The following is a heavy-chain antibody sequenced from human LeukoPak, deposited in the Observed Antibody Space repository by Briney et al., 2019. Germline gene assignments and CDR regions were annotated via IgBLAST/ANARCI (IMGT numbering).Heavy chain of an antibody. CDR1: GYTFTSYG. CDR2: ISAYNGYT. J-gene: IGHJ6*03. Sequence: ASVKVSCKASGYTFTSYGISWVRQAPGQGLEWMGWISAYNGYTNYAQKFQGRVTMTTDTSTSTAYMELRSLRSDDTAVYYCARNGYSSGWPPSNYYYYMDVWGKGTTVTVSS. CDR3: ARNGYSSGWPPSNYYYYMDV. V-gene: IGHV1-18*01. D-gene: IGHD6-19*01.